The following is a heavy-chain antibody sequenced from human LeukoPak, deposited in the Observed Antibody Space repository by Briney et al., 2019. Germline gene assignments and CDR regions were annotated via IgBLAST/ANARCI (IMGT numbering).Heavy chain of an antibody. V-gene: IGHV3-53*01. J-gene: IGHJ1*01. D-gene: IGHD4-17*01. CDR3: VRDFSTVTTAYLHH. CDR2: IYSGGST. CDR1: GFTVSSNY. Sequence: GGSLRLSCAASGFTVSSNYMSWVRQAPGKGLEWVSVIYSGGSTYYADSVKGRFTIFRDDAKNSLFLQMDSLRVEDTAMYYCVRDFSTVTTAYLHHWGQGTLLTVSS.